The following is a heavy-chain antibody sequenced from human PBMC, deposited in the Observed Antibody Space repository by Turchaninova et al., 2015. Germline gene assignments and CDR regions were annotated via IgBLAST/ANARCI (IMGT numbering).Heavy chain of an antibody. D-gene: IGHD6-13*01. CDR1: GLSLSTSDVG. CDR3: AHARGNPWYTFAD. Sequence: QITLKESGPTLVKPTQALTLTCTFSGLSLSTSDVGVGWIRQPPGQALEWLALIYWDDNKRYSPSLKTRLTITKDTSGNQVVLTMANVDPADTATYYCAHARGNPWYTFADWGQGTLVTVSS. CDR2: IYWDDNK. J-gene: IGHJ4*02. V-gene: IGHV2-5*02.